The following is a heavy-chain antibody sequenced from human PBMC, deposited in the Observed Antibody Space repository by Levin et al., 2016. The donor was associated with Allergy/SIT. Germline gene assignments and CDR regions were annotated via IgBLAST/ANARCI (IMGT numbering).Heavy chain of an antibody. D-gene: IGHD3-9*01. V-gene: IGHV4-39*02. CDR3: ARLRYPTTRGTDC. Sequence: SETLSLTCTVSGDSVSTSSFYWGWIRQPPGKGLEWIGRVLYTGSVDYNPSLKSRVTMSVDTSKNHFSLKLTSVTAADTAVYYCARLRYPTTRGTDCWGQGTLSPSPQ. CDR2: VLYTGSV. J-gene: IGHJ4*02. CDR1: GDSVSTSSFY.